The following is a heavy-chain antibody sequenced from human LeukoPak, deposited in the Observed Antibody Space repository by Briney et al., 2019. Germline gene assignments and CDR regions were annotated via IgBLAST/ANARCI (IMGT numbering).Heavy chain of an antibody. Sequence: SETLSLTCAVYGGSINGYYWSWIRQPPGKGLEWIGEINHSESTNYNPSLKSRVSISVDTSKNQFSLKLLSSVTAADTAVYYCARRGVGRVAVRYAFDIWGQGTMVTVSS. J-gene: IGHJ3*02. V-gene: IGHV4-34*01. CDR2: INHSEST. D-gene: IGHD1-26*01. CDR3: ARRGVGRVAVRYAFDI. CDR1: GGSINGYY.